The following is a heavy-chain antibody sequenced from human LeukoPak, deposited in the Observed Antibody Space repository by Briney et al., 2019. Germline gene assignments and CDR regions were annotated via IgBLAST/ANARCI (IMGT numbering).Heavy chain of an antibody. CDR1: GGSISSSSYY. Sequence: PSETLSLTCTVSGGSISSSSYYWGWIRQPPGKGLEWIGSIYYSGSTYYNPSLKSRVTISVDTSKNQSSLKLSSVTAADTAVYYCAREEQTNRSEYYFDYWGQGTLVTVSS. CDR3: AREEQTNRSEYYFDY. CDR2: IYYSGST. D-gene: IGHD1-14*01. J-gene: IGHJ4*02. V-gene: IGHV4-39*07.